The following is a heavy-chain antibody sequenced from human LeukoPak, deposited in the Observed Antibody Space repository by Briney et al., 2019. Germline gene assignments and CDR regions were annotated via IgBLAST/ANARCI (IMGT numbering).Heavy chain of an antibody. Sequence: PGGSLRLSCAASGFTFSSHWMHWVRQAPGKGLVWVSRINTDGSTTTYADSVKGRFTISRDNAKNTLYLQMNSLRVEDTAVYYCATQWIYLWEKWRQGPRVSVS. CDR1: GFTFSSHW. CDR3: ATQWIYLWEK. J-gene: IGHJ4*02. D-gene: IGHD5-18*01. CDR2: INTDGSTT. V-gene: IGHV3-74*01.